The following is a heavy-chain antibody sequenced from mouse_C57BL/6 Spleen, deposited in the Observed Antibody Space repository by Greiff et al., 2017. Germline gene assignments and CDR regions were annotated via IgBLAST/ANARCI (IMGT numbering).Heavy chain of an antibody. CDR1: GFTFSDYG. CDR2: ISSGSSTI. CDR3: ARDSYYSNPWFAY. Sequence: EVKLVESGGGLVKPGGSLKLSCAASGFTFSDYGMHWVRQAPEKGLEWVAYISSGSSTIYYADTVKVRFTISRDNAKNTLFLQMTSLRSEDTAMYYCARDSYYSNPWFAYWGQGTLVTVSA. V-gene: IGHV5-17*01. J-gene: IGHJ3*01. D-gene: IGHD2-5*01.